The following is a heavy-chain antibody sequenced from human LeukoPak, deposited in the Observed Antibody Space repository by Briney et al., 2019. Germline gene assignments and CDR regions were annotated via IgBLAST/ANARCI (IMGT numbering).Heavy chain of an antibody. CDR2: ISTTSGNI. J-gene: IGHJ4*02. V-gene: IGHV3-21*01. CDR3: ARRAPSHDFDD. Sequence: GGSLRLSCAASGFTFGIYAMNWVRQAPGKGLEWVAAISTTSGNIYYADSVKGRFTISRDNAKNSLYLQMNSLRVEDTALYYCARRAPSHDFDDWGQGTLVTVSS. CDR1: GFTFGIYA.